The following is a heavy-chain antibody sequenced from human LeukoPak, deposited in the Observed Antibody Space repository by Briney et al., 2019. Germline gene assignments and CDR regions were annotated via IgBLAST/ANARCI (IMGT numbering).Heavy chain of an antibody. D-gene: IGHD4-23*01. CDR2: IYTSGST. J-gene: IGHJ3*02. Sequence: KPSETLSLTCTVSGGSISSYYWSWIRQPAGKGLEWIGRIYTSGSTNYNPSLKSRVTMSVDTSKNQFSLKLSSVTAADTAVYYCARDLGYGGQNHAFDIWGQGTMVTVSS. V-gene: IGHV4-4*07. CDR1: GGSISSYY. CDR3: ARDLGYGGQNHAFDI.